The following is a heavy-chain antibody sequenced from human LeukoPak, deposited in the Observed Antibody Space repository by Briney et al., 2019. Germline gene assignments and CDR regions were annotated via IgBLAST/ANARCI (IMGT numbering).Heavy chain of an antibody. D-gene: IGHD5-12*01. Sequence: GTSVKVSCKASGFTFTSSAVQWVRQARGQRLEWIGWIVVGSGNTNYAQKFQERVTITRDMSTSTAYMELSSLRSEDTAVYYCAADLINDSTARYSGYDEPRWCYYWGQGTLVTVSS. CDR2: IVVGSGNT. J-gene: IGHJ4*02. CDR3: AADLINDSTARYSGYDEPRWCYY. CDR1: GFTFTSSA. V-gene: IGHV1-58*01.